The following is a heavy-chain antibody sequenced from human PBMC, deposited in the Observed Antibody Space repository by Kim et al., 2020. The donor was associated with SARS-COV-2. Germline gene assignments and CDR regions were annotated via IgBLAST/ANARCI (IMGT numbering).Heavy chain of an antibody. Sequence: GGSLRLFCAASGFTFSSYAMHWVRQAPGKGLEWVAVISYDGSNKYYADSVKGRFTISRDNSKNTLYLQMNSLRAEDTAVYYCARDSDYSSSWYRPSGYWGQGTLVTVSS. J-gene: IGHJ4*02. CDR2: ISYDGSNK. D-gene: IGHD6-13*01. V-gene: IGHV3-30*04. CDR1: GFTFSSYA. CDR3: ARDSDYSSSWYRPSGY.